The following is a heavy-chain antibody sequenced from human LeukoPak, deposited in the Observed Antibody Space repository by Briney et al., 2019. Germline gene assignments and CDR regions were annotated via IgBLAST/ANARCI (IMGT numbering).Heavy chain of an antibody. D-gene: IGHD1-7*01. Sequence: ASVKVSCKASGYTFTSYDINWVRQATGQGLEWMGWMNPNGGNTGYAQKFQGRVTMTRNTSISTAYMELSSLRSEDTAVYYCARAPSITGTHWFDPWGQGTLVTVSS. V-gene: IGHV1-8*01. CDR1: GYTFTSYD. J-gene: IGHJ5*02. CDR2: MNPNGGNT. CDR3: ARAPSITGTHWFDP.